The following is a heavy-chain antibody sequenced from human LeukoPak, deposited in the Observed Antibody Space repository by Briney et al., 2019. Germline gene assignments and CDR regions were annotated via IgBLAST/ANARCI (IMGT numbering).Heavy chain of an antibody. Sequence: GGSLRLSCAASGFRFSDYYMTWIRQAPGKGLEWVSHITSSGSTIHYADSVKGRFTISRDNAKNSLYLQMNSLRAEDTAVYYCARDVEYSYGYEYYYYGMDVWGQGTTVTVSS. J-gene: IGHJ6*02. CDR2: ITSSGSTI. CDR1: GFRFSDYY. V-gene: IGHV3-11*04. D-gene: IGHD5-18*01. CDR3: ARDVEYSYGYEYYYYGMDV.